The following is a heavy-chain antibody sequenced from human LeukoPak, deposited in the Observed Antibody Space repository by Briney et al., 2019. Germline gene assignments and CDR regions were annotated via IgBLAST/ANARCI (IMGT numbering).Heavy chain of an antibody. CDR1: GGTFSGYY. J-gene: IGHJ4*02. V-gene: IGHV4-34*01. D-gene: IGHD5-24*01. CDR2: INHSGST. CDR3: ARGWSCRGERCYNFDS. Sequence: SETLSLTCGVYGGTFSGYYWSWIRQPPGKGLEWIGEINHSGSTNYNPSLKSRVTISVDSPNNQFSLRLSSVTAADTAVYYCARGWSCRGERCYNFDSWGQGTLVTVSS.